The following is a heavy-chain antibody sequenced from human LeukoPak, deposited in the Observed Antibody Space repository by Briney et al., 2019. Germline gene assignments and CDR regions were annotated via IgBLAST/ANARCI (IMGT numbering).Heavy chain of an antibody. Sequence: HPGGSLRLSCAASGFTFSSYGMIWVRQAPGKGLEWVSSISSSSSYIYYADSVKGRFTISRDNSKNTLYLQMNSLRAEDTAVYYCARDSSGYYSFDYWGQGTLVTVSS. CDR1: GFTFSSYG. J-gene: IGHJ4*02. CDR3: ARDSSGYYSFDY. V-gene: IGHV3-21*01. D-gene: IGHD3-22*01. CDR2: ISSSSSYI.